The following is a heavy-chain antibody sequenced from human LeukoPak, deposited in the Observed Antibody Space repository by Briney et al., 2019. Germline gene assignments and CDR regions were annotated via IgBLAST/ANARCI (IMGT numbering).Heavy chain of an antibody. J-gene: IGHJ4*02. CDR3: ARARDGYPIGYSDY. Sequence: GGSLRLSCAASGFTFSSYSMNWVRQAPGKGLEWVSSISSSSSYIYYADSVKGRFTISRDNAKNSLYLQMNSLRAEDTAVYYCARARDGYPIGYSDYWGQGTLVTVSS. CDR2: ISSSSSYI. CDR1: GFTFSSYS. V-gene: IGHV3-21*01. D-gene: IGHD5-24*01.